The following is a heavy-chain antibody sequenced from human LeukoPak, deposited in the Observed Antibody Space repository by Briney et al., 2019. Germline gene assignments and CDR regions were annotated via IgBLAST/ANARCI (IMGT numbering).Heavy chain of an antibody. CDR3: AKDLPVVVIAPHFDY. CDR1: GFTFSSYG. D-gene: IGHD2-21*01. J-gene: IGHJ4*02. V-gene: IGHV3-30*02. Sequence: PGGSLRLSCAASGFTFSSYGMHWVRQAPGKGLEWVAFIRYDGSNKYYADSVKGRFTISRDNSKNTLYLQMNSLRAEDTAVYYCAKDLPVVVIAPHFDYWGQGTLVTVSS. CDR2: IRYDGSNK.